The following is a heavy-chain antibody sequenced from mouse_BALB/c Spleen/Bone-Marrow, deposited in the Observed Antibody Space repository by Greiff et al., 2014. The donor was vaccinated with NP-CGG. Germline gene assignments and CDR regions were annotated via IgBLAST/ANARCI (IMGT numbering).Heavy chain of an antibody. CDR2: IDPETGGT. CDR1: GYTFTDYE. D-gene: IGHD2-4*01. J-gene: IGHJ4*01. CDR3: TSRTPYYDSRYYYTMDY. Sequence: VQLQQSGAELVRPGASVTLSCKASGYTFTDYEMPWVKQTPVHGLEWIGAIDPETGGTADNQKFRGKATLTADKSSSTAYMELRSLTSEDSAVYYCTSRTPYYDSRYYYTMDYWGQGTSVTVSS. V-gene: IGHV1-15*01.